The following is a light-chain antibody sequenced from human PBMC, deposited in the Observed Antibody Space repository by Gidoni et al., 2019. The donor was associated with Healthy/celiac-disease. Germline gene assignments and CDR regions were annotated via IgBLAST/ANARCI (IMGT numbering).Light chain of an antibody. CDR3: QQRSNWPPWT. CDR2: DAS. V-gene: IGKV3-11*01. J-gene: IGKJ1*01. CDR1: QSVSSY. Sequence: ELVLTPSPATLSLSPGERATLSCRASQSVSSYLAWYQQKPGQAPRLLIYDASNRATGIPARCSGSGSGTDFTLTISSLEPEDFAVYYCQQRSNWPPWTFXXXTKVEIK.